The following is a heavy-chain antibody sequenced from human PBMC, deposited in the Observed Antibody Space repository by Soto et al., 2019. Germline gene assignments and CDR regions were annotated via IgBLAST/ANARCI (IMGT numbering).Heavy chain of an antibody. CDR3: ARQFRDAFNA. J-gene: IGHJ5*02. D-gene: IGHD2-2*01. V-gene: IGHV4-39*01. CDR1: GGSISSSSYY. CDR2: TSYSGST. Sequence: SETLSLTCAVSGGSISSSSYYWGWIRQPPGKGLEWIGSTSYSGSTYYNPSLKSRVTISVDTSKNQFSLRLSSLTDADTAQYYCARQFRDAFNAWGPGTLVTVSS.